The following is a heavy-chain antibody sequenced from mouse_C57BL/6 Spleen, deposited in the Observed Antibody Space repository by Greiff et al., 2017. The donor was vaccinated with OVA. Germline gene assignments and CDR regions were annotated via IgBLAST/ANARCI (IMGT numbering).Heavy chain of an antibody. CDR2: IDPSDSYT. V-gene: IGHV1-69*01. J-gene: IGHJ3*01. D-gene: IGHD1-1*01. Sequence: QVKLQQPGAELVMPGASVKLSCKASGYTFTSYGMPWVKQRPGQGLEWIGEIDPSDSYTNYNQKFKGKSTLTVDKSSSTAYMQLISLTSEDSAVYYGARSITTGEAYWGQGTLVTVSA. CDR1: GYTFTSYG. CDR3: ARSITTGEAY.